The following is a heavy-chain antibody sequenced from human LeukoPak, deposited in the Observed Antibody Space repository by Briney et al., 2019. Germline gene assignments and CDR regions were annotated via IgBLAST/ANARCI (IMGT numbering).Heavy chain of an antibody. CDR3: AKAPLSYDSSGPFDY. CDR2: ISGNGVST. V-gene: IGHV3-23*01. CDR1: GFTFSSYA. Sequence: GGSLRLSCATSGFTFSSYAMSWVRQAPGKGLEWVSAISGNGVSTYYVDSVKGRFTISRDNSKNTLYLQMNSLRAEDTAVYYCAKAPLSYDSSGPFDYWGQGTLVTVSS. D-gene: IGHD3-22*01. J-gene: IGHJ4*02.